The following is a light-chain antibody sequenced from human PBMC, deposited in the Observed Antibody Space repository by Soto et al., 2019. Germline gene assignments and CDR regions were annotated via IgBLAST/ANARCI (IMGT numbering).Light chain of an antibody. CDR2: NNN. J-gene: IGLJ1*01. CDR3: ASWDSSLTYV. Sequence: QSVLTQPPSVSAAPGQKVTISCSGSSSNIGNNFVTWYQQLPGTAPKLLIYNNNKRPSGIPDRFSGSQSGTSATLGITGLPTGDEAVYYCASWDSSLTYVFGTGTKVTVL. V-gene: IGLV1-51*01. CDR1: SSNIGNNF.